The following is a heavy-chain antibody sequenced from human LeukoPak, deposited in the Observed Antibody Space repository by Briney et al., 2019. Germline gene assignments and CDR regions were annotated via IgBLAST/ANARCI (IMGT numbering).Heavy chain of an antibody. CDR1: GYTFTTYG. CDR2: ISAYNGNT. V-gene: IGHV1-18*01. Sequence: ASVKVSCKASGYTFTTYGITWVRQAPGQGLEWMGWISAYNGNTNYAQKLQGRVTMTTDTSMSTAYMELRSLRSDDTAVYYCARALVDGYKELGYWGQGTLVTVSS. D-gene: IGHD5-24*01. J-gene: IGHJ4*02. CDR3: ARALVDGYKELGY.